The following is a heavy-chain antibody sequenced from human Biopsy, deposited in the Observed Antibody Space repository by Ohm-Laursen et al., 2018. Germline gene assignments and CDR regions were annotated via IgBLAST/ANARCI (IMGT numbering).Heavy chain of an antibody. V-gene: IGHV1-69*06. D-gene: IGHD2-21*01. CDR3: ASGQGDPLGVRIITWSFNF. CDR2: IIPYFLRT. CDR1: GDTFNRYG. Sequence: SSVKVSCKTSGDTFNRYGLTWVRQAPGQGLEWMGGIIPYFLRTYIPQKLQGRVTITADKSTNTGYMQLTSLRSDDTAVYYCASGQGDPLGVRIITWSFNFWGQGTLVTVSS. J-gene: IGHJ4*02.